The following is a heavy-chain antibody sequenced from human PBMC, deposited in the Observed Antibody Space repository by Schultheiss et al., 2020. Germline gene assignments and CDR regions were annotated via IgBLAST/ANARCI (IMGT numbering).Heavy chain of an antibody. V-gene: IGHV4-34*01. Sequence: SETLSLTCTVSGGSISSYYWSWIRQPPGKGLEWIGEINHSGSTNYNPSLKSRVTISVDTSKNQFSLKLSSVTAADTAVYYCARGRGRGRGHADHYDYVWGSYRYPYFDYWGQGTLVTVSS. J-gene: IGHJ4*02. CDR1: GGSISSYY. D-gene: IGHD3-16*02. CDR3: ARGRGRGRGHADHYDYVWGSYRYPYFDY. CDR2: INHSGST.